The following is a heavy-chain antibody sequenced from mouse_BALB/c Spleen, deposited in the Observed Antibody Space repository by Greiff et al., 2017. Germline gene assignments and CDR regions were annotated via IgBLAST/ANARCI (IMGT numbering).Heavy chain of an antibody. J-gene: IGHJ2*01. D-gene: IGHD1-1*01. CDR3: ARVGSGSSYVYAMDY. CDR2: ISSGSSTI. V-gene: IGHV5-17*02. Sequence: DVMLVESGGGLVQPGGSRKLSCAASGFTFSSFGMHWVRQAPEKGLEWVAYISSGSSTIYYADTVKGRFTISRDNPKNTLFLQMTSLRSEDTAMYYCARVGSGSSYVYAMDYWGQGTTLTVSS. CDR1: GFTFSSFG.